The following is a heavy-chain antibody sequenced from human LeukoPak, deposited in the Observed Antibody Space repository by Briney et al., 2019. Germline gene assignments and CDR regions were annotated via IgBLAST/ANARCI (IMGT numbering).Heavy chain of an antibody. J-gene: IGHJ6*02. D-gene: IGHD6-13*01. V-gene: IGHV3-30-3*01. CDR3: ARDKAAAGYYYYGMDV. CDR2: ISYDGSNK. CDR1: GFTFSSYA. Sequence: GGSLRLSCAASGFTFSSYAMHWVRQAPGKGLEWVAVISYDGSNKYYAGSVKGRFTISRDNSKNTLYLQMNSLRAEDTAVYYCARDKAAAGYYYYGMDVWGQGTTVTVSS.